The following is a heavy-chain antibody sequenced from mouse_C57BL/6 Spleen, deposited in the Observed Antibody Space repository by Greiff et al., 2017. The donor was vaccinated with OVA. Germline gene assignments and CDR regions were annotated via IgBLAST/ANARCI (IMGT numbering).Heavy chain of an antibody. CDR2: INPSSGYT. CDR3: ARPTVVDWYFDV. CDR1: GYTFTSYW. Sequence: VQLQQSGAELAKPGASVKLSCKASGYTFTSYWMHWVKQRPGQGLEWIGYINPSSGYTKYNQKFKDKATLTAYKSSSTAYMQLSSLTYDDSAVYDCARPTVVDWYFDVWGTGTTVTVSS. V-gene: IGHV1-7*01. D-gene: IGHD1-1*01. J-gene: IGHJ1*03.